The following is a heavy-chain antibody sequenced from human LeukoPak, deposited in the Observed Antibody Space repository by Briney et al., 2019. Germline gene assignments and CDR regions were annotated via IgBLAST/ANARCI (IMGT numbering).Heavy chain of an antibody. CDR3: ARRLMITFGGVISYDAFDI. CDR2: IYPGDSDT. Sequence: PGESLKISCKGSGYSFTSYWIGWVRQMPGKGLEWMGIIYPGDSDTRYSPSFQGQVTISADKSISTAYLQWSSLKASDTAMYYCARRLMITFGGVISYDAFDIWGQGTMVTVSP. CDR1: GYSFTSYW. D-gene: IGHD3-16*02. V-gene: IGHV5-51*01. J-gene: IGHJ3*02.